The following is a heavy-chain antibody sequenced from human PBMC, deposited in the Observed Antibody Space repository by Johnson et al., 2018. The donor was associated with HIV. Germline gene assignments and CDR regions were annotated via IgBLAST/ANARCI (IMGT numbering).Heavy chain of an antibody. CDR2: ISGSAGST. Sequence: VQLVESGGGVVQPGGSLRLSCAASGFTFSSYAMSWVRQAAGKGLEWVSTISGSAGSTDYADSVKGQFIISRDNSKNTLYLQMNSLRAEDTAIYYCAKDLSRPTLNAFDIWGQGTMVTVSS. V-gene: IGHV3-23*04. CDR3: AKDLSRPTLNAFDI. CDR1: GFTFSSYA. J-gene: IGHJ3*02. D-gene: IGHD4-11*01.